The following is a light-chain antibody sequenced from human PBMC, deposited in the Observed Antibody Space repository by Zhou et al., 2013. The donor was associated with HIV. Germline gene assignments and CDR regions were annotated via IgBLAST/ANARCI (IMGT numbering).Light chain of an antibody. J-gene: IGKJ2*01. V-gene: IGKV3-20*01. CDR2: GAS. CDR1: QSFSSSY. Sequence: EIVLTQSPGTLSLSPGERATLSCRASQSFSSSYLAWYQQRPGQAPRLLIYGASSRATGIPDRFSGSGSRTDFTLTISRLEPEDFALYYCQQFGTSPTTFGQGTKLEI. CDR3: QQFGTSPTT.